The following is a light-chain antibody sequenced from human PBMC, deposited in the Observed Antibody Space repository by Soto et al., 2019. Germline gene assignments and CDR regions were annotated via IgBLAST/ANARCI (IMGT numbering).Light chain of an antibody. J-gene: IGKJ1*01. V-gene: IGKV1-5*01. CDR3: QQYNSYPWT. CDR1: QTISSR. Sequence: DIQMTQSPSTLSASVGDRVTISCRASQTISSRLAWYPQKPGKAPKLLIYDASSLESGVPSRFSGSGSGTEFTLTISSLQADDFATYYCQQYNSYPWTFGRGTKVEIK. CDR2: DAS.